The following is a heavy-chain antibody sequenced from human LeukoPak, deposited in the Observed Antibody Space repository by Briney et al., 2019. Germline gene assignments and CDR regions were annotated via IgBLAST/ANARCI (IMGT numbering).Heavy chain of an antibody. D-gene: IGHD3-10*01. J-gene: IGHJ6*03. V-gene: IGHV3-66*02. CDR1: GLTVSSNY. CDR3: ARRGIYYYYMDV. Sequence: GGSPRLSCAASGLTVSSNYMTWVRQAPGKGLKWVSVIYSGGSTYYADSVKGRFTISRDNSKNTLYLQMNSLRAEDTAVYYCARRGIYYYYMDVWGKGTTVTVSS. CDR2: IYSGGST.